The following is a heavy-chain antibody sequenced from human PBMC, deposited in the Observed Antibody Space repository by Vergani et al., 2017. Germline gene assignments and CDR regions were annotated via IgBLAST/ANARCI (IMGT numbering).Heavy chain of an antibody. Sequence: QVQLVESGGGVVQPGRSLRLSCAASGFTFSSYGMHWVRQAPGKGLEWVAVIWYDGSNKYYADSVKGRFTISRDNSMNTLYLQMNSLRAEDTAVYYCARAYCGGDCLGQHYYYYYGMDVWGQGTTVTVSS. J-gene: IGHJ6*02. V-gene: IGHV3-33*01. CDR2: IWYDGSNK. CDR3: ARAYCGGDCLGQHYYYYYGMDV. D-gene: IGHD2-21*02. CDR1: GFTFSSYG.